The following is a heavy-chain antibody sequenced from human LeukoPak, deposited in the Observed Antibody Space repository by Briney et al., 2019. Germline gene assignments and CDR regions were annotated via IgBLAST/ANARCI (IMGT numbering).Heavy chain of an antibody. D-gene: IGHD2-2*01. J-gene: IGHJ4*02. CDR3: ASTTLSACSSTSCPFDY. Sequence: ASETLSLTCAVSGGSISNYYWSWIRQPAGRGLEWIGRIYASGSTNYNPSLKSRVTMSVDTSKNQFSLKLSSVTAADTAVYYCASTTLSACSSTSCPFDYWGQGTLVTVSS. CDR1: GGSISNYY. V-gene: IGHV4-4*07. CDR2: IYASGST.